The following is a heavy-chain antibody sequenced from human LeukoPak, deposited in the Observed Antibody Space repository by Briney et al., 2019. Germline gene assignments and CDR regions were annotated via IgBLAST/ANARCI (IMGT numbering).Heavy chain of an antibody. Sequence: PSETLSLTCAVYGGSFSGYYWSWIRQPPGKGLEWIGGINHSGSTNYNPSLKSRVTISVDTSKNQFSLKLSSVTAADTAMYYCAREFSGTSIAARVFDSWGQGTLVTVSS. CDR3: AREFSGTSIAARVFDS. D-gene: IGHD6-6*01. J-gene: IGHJ4*02. CDR1: GGSFSGYY. CDR2: INHSGST. V-gene: IGHV4-34*01.